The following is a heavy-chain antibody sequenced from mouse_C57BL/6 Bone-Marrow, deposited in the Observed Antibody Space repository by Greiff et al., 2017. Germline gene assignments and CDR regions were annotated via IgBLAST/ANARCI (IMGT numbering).Heavy chain of an antibody. CDR2: ISSGGSYT. J-gene: IGHJ4*01. Sequence: EVMLVESGGDLVKPGGSLKLSCAASGFTFSSYGMSWVRQTPDKRLEWVATISSGGSYTYYPDSVKGRFTISRDNAKNTLYLQMSSLKSEDTAMYYCARRYYGYDYYNAMDYWGQRTSVTVSS. CDR3: ARRYYGYDYYNAMDY. CDR1: GFTFSSYG. D-gene: IGHD2-2*01. V-gene: IGHV5-6*02.